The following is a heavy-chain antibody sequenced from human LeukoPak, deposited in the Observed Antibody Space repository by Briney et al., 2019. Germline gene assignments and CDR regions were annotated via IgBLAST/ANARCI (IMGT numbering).Heavy chain of an antibody. V-gene: IGHV3-11*04. D-gene: IGHD3-3*01. CDR3: ARGVGWFDP. CDR2: ISGSGDTI. Sequence: GGSLRLPCAASKFIFSDYYMSWIRQAPGKGLEWVSYISGSGDTIYYADSVKGRFTISRDNARNSLYLQMNSLRAEDTAVYYCARGVGWFDPWGQGTLVTVSS. CDR1: KFIFSDYY. J-gene: IGHJ5*02.